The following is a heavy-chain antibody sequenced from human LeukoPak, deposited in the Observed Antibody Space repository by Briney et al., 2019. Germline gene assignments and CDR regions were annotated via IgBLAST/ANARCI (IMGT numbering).Heavy chain of an antibody. D-gene: IGHD3-10*01. V-gene: IGHV4-31*03. CDR2: IYYSGST. Sequence: PSETLSLTCTVSGGSISSGGYYWSWIRQHPGKGLEWIGYIYYSGSTYYNPSLKSRVTISVDTSKNQLSLKLSSVTAADPAVYYCARECVAVRGVTDYYGMDVWGQGTTVTVSS. CDR1: GGSISSGGYY. J-gene: IGHJ6*02. CDR3: ARECVAVRGVTDYYGMDV.